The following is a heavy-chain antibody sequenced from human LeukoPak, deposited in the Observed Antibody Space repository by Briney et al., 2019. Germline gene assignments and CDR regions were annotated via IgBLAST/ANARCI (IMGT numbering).Heavy chain of an antibody. J-gene: IGHJ4*02. V-gene: IGHV3-43*01. CDR2: ISWDGGVT. Sequence: PGVSLRLSCAASGFTFDDHTMHWVRQAPGKGLEWVSFISWDGGVTKYVGSVKGRFTISRDNSKNSLYLQMNSLRTEDTALYYCAKSDHRGDGFNYDYWGRGTLVTVSS. D-gene: IGHD5-24*01. CDR3: AKSDHRGDGFNYDY. CDR1: GFTFDDHT.